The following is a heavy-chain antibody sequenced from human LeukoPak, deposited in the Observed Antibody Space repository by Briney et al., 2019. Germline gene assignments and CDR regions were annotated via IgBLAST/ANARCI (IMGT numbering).Heavy chain of an antibody. CDR3: VRDSNLSFDY. V-gene: IGHV3-74*01. Sequence: GGSLRLSCAAPGLTLSSYWMHWVRQAPGKGLVWVSHINTDGTATTYADSVKGRFTISRDNAKNTLYLQMNSLRAEDTAVYYCVRDSNLSFDYWGRGALVTVSS. D-gene: IGHD1-14*01. CDR2: INTDGTAT. CDR1: GLTLSSYW. J-gene: IGHJ4*02.